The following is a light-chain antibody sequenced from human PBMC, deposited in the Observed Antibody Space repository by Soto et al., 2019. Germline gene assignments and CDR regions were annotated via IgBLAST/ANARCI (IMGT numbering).Light chain of an antibody. CDR2: SND. J-gene: IGLJ3*02. V-gene: IGLV1-44*01. Sequence: QSVLTQAPSASGTPGQRVTISCSGSSSNIGSNTVSWYQQVPGTAPKLLIYSNDQRPSGVPDRFSGSKSGTSASLAIGGLQSEDGADYYCAAWDGSLNGWVFGGGTKLTVL. CDR3: AAWDGSLNGWV. CDR1: SSNIGSNT.